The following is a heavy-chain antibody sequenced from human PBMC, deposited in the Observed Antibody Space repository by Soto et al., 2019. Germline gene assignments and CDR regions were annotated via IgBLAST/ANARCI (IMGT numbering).Heavy chain of an antibody. V-gene: IGHV1-18*01. CDR3: ARGDSPAY. CDR1: GGTFSSYA. J-gene: IGHJ4*02. CDR2: IIANNGTT. Sequence: ASVKVSCKASGGTFSSYAISWVRQAPGQGLEWMGGIIANNGTTNYAQKLQGRVTITADTSTSTAYMELRSLRSDDTAVYYCARGDSPAYWGQGTLVTVAS. D-gene: IGHD3-16*01.